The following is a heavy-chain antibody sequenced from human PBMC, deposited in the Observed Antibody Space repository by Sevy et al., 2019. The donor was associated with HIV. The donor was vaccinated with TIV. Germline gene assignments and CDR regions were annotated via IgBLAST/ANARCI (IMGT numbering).Heavy chain of an antibody. J-gene: IGHJ4*02. D-gene: IGHD6-13*01. CDR3: TRGGPNQQQPDYFDY. Sequence: SETLSLTCTVSRGSISTYYWTWIRQPPGKGLEWIGYIYYSGSTDYNPSLKSRVTMSIDTSKNQFSLKLRSVTAADTAVYYCTRGGPNQQQPDYFDYWGQGTLVTISS. CDR1: RGSISTYY. V-gene: IGHV4-59*01. CDR2: IYYSGST.